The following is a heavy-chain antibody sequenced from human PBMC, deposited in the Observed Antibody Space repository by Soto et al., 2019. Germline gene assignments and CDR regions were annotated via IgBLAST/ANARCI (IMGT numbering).Heavy chain of an antibody. Sequence: GGSLRLSCAASGFTFSSYAMSWVRQAPGKGLEWVSAISGSGGSTYYADSVKGRFTISRDNSKNTLFLQMNSLRAEDTAVYYCARGTKIVVPAGSYYYYYYMDVWGKGTTVTVSS. CDR2: ISGSGGST. CDR1: GFTFSSYA. CDR3: ARGTKIVVPAGSYYYYYYMDV. J-gene: IGHJ6*03. V-gene: IGHV3-23*01. D-gene: IGHD2-2*01.